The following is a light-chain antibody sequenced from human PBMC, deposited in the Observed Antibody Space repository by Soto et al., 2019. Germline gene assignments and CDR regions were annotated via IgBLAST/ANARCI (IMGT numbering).Light chain of an antibody. Sequence: EIVLTQSPGTLSLSPGERATLSCRASQSVRSSYLAWYQQKLCQAPRLLIYGVSNSATGIPARFSGSGSARDFTLTITTLESEDVRVYDCEQYGTSPSKFGQGTKVEVK. CDR2: GVS. J-gene: IGKJ1*01. CDR3: EQYGTSPSK. CDR1: QSVRSSY. V-gene: IGKV3-20*01.